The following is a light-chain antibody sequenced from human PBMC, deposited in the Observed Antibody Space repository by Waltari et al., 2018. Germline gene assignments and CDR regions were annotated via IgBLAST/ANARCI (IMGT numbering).Light chain of an antibody. Sequence: EIVLTQSPATLSLSPGERATLSCRASQSVSSYLVWYQQKPGQTPRLLIYGASNRATGIPARFSGSGSGTDFTLTISSLESEDFAVYYCQNRRNWPLLTFGGGTKVEIK. CDR1: QSVSSY. J-gene: IGKJ4*01. V-gene: IGKV3-11*01. CDR2: GAS. CDR3: QNRRNWPLLT.